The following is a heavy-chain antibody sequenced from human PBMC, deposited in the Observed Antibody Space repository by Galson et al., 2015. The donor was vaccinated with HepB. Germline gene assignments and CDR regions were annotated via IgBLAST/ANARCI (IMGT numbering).Heavy chain of an antibody. V-gene: IGHV3-13*01. CDR2: IGTAGDT. Sequence: SLRLSCAASGFTFSSYDMHWVRQATGQGLEWVSAIGTAGDTYYPGYLMDRFPISRENAKNSLYLQMNSLRAGDTAVYYCARVGAAAGKNWFFELWGRGTLVTVSS. CDR1: GFTFSSYD. J-gene: IGHJ2*01. CDR3: ARVGAAAGKNWFFEL. D-gene: IGHD6-13*01.